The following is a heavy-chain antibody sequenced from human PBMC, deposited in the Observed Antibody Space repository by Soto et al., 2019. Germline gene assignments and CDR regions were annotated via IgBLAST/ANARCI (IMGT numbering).Heavy chain of an antibody. Sequence: QITLKESGPTLVKPTQTLTLTCTFSGFSLNTRGVGVGWIRQPPGKALEWLALIYWDDDKRYSPSLKSRLTITNDTSKTQVVLTMANMDPVDTATYYCAHDSSDWYGFDSWGQGTLVTVSS. D-gene: IGHD6-19*01. CDR3: AHDSSDWYGFDS. V-gene: IGHV2-5*02. CDR2: IYWDDDK. J-gene: IGHJ4*02. CDR1: GFSLNTRGVG.